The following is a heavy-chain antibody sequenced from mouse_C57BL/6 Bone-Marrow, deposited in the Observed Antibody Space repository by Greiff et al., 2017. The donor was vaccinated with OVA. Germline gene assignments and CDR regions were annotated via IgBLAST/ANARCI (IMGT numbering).Heavy chain of an antibody. CDR1: EYEFPSHD. CDR3: ARHRIYYDYDGYAMDY. J-gene: IGHJ4*01. V-gene: IGHV5-2*01. Sequence: EVKLMESGGGLVQPGESLKLSCESNEYEFPSHDMSWVRKTPEKRLELVAAINSDGGTYYPDTMERRFIISRDNTKKTLYLQMSSLRSEDTALYYCARHRIYYDYDGYAMDYWGQGTSVTVSS. D-gene: IGHD2-4*01. CDR2: INSDGGT.